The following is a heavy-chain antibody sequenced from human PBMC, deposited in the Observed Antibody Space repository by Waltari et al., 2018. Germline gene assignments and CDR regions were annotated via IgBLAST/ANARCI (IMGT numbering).Heavy chain of an antibody. V-gene: IGHV3-23*01. D-gene: IGHD2-15*01. Sequence: EVQLLESGGGLVQPGGSLRLSCAASGFTFSSYAMSWVRQAPGKGLEWVSAISGSGGSTYYGDPVKGLFTSSRDNSKNTLDLQMNSLRAEDTAVYYCAKIPQVVVVAATRGPFDYWGQGTLVTVSS. CDR1: GFTFSSYA. J-gene: IGHJ4*02. CDR3: AKIPQVVVVAATRGPFDY. CDR2: ISGSGGST.